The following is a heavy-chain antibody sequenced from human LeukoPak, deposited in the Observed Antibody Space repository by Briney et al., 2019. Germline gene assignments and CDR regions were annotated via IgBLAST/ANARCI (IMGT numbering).Heavy chain of an antibody. Sequence: SETLSLTCTVSGGSISSYYWSWLRQPPGKGLEWIGYIYYSGSTNYNPSLKSRVTISVDTSKNQFSLKLSSVTAADTAVYYCARGLQNYGDAQGPFVYYYYMDVWGKGTTVTVSS. D-gene: IGHD4-17*01. CDR2: IYYSGST. V-gene: IGHV4-59*01. CDR1: GGSISSYY. CDR3: ARGLQNYGDAQGPFVYYYYMDV. J-gene: IGHJ6*03.